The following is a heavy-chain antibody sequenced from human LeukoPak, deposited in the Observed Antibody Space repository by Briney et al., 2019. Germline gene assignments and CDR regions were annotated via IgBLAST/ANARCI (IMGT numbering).Heavy chain of an antibody. Sequence: SETLSLTCTVSGGSISSYYWSWIRQTPGKGLEWIGYIYYSGSTNYNPSLKSRVTISVDTSKNQFSLKLSSVTAADTAVYYCARSYCGGVCYLWAFDIWGQGTMVTVSS. CDR2: IYYSGST. V-gene: IGHV4-59*01. CDR3: ARSYCGGVCYLWAFDI. CDR1: GGSISSYY. D-gene: IGHD2-21*02. J-gene: IGHJ3*02.